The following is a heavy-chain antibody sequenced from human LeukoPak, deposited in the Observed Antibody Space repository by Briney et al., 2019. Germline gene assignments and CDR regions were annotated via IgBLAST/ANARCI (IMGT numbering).Heavy chain of an antibody. CDR3: ARDSLVVPAGQGRYAFDI. J-gene: IGHJ3*02. D-gene: IGHD2-2*01. CDR1: GYTLTSYG. V-gene: IGHV1-18*01. CDR2: ISAYNGNT. Sequence: RASVKVSCKASGYTLTSYGISWVRQAPGQGLEWMGWISAYNGNTNYAQKLQGRVTMTTDTSTSTAYMELRSLRSDDTAVYYCARDSLVVPAGQGRYAFDIWGQGTMVTVSS.